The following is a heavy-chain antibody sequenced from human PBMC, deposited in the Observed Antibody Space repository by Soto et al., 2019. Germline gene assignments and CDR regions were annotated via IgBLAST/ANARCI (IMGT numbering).Heavy chain of an antibody. J-gene: IGHJ1*01. CDR2: IYYSGST. V-gene: IGHV4-31*03. CDR1: GGSISSGGYY. Sequence: SETLSLTCTVSGGSISSGGYYWSWIRQHPGKGLEWIGYIYYSGSTYYNPSLKSRVTISVDTSKNQFSLKLSSVTAADTAVYYCAREGRAAGYGDSESEYFQHWGQGTLVTVSS. CDR3: AREGRAAGYGDSESEYFQH. D-gene: IGHD4-17*01.